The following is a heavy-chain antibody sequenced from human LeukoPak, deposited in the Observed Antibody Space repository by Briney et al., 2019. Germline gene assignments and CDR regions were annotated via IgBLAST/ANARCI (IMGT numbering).Heavy chain of an antibody. D-gene: IGHD3-22*01. Sequence: PGGSLRLSCAASGFTFGSYWMSWVRQAPGKGLEWVANIKQDGSEKYYVDSVKGRFTISRDNAKNSLYLQMNSLRAEDTAVYYCAGDPNSVIVAWGQGTLVTVSS. CDR3: AGDPNSVIVA. CDR1: GFTFGSYW. V-gene: IGHV3-7*03. J-gene: IGHJ5*02. CDR2: IKQDGSEK.